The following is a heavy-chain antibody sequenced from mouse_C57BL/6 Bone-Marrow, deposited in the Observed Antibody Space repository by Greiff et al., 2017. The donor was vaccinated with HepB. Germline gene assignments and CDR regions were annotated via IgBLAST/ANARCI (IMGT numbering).Heavy chain of an antibody. V-gene: IGHV2-9-1*01. CDR3: ASPAYSNYYYYAMDY. J-gene: IGHJ4*01. CDR1: GFSLTSYA. CDR2: IWTGGGT. D-gene: IGHD2-5*01. Sequence: QVQLKESGPGLVAPSQSLSITCTVSGFSLTSYAISWVRQPPGKGLEWLGVIWTGGGTNYNSALKSRLSISKDNSKSQVFLKMNSLQTDDTARYYCASPAYSNYYYYAMDYWGQGTSVTVSS.